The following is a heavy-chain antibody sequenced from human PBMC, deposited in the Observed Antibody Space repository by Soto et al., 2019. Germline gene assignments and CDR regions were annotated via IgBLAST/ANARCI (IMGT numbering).Heavy chain of an antibody. CDR2: INPNSGGT. J-gene: IGHJ3*02. D-gene: IGHD2-21*01. CDR1: GYTFTGYY. Sequence: GASVKVSCKASGYTFTGYYMHWVRQAPGQGLEWMGWINPNSGGTNYAQKFQGWVTMTRDTSISTAYMELSRLRSDDTAVYYCARDSAVDWPGAFDIWGQGTMVTVSS. CDR3: ARDSAVDWPGAFDI. V-gene: IGHV1-2*04.